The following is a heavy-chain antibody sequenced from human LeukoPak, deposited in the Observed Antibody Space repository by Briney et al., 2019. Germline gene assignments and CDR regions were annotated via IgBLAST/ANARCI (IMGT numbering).Heavy chain of an antibody. CDR2: INSDGSST. J-gene: IGHJ4*02. D-gene: IGHD5-18*01. V-gene: IGHV3-74*01. CDR3: GRGYSYGFFDY. Sequence: GGSLRLSCAAPGFTFSSYWMHWVRQAPGKGLVWVSRINSDGSSTSYADSVKGRFTISRDNAKNTLYLQMNSLRAEDTAVYYCGRGYSYGFFDYWGQGTLVTVSS. CDR1: GFTFSSYW.